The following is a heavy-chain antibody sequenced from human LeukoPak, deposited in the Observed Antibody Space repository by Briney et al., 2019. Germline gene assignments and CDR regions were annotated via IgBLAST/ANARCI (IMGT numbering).Heavy chain of an antibody. CDR3: AKIGANVGF. Sequence: GGSLRLSCAGSGFTFRNYAMSWVRQAPGKGLEWVSAISGAGYNTYYADSVKGRFTISRDNSKNTLYLQMNSLRAEDTAVYYCAKIGANVGFWGQGTLVTVSS. D-gene: IGHD4/OR15-4a*01. V-gene: IGHV3-23*01. J-gene: IGHJ4*02. CDR1: GFTFRNYA. CDR2: ISGAGYNT.